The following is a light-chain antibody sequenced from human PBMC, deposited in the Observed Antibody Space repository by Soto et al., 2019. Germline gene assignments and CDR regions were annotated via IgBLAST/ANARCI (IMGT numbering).Light chain of an antibody. Sequence: QSALTQPRSVSGSPGQSVTISCTGTSRDVGGYNYVSWYQHHPGKAPKLMIYDVSERPSGVPDRFSGSKSGNTASLTISGLQAEDEADYYCCSYGGSYALYVFGTGTKLTVL. CDR1: SRDVGGYNY. CDR3: CSYGGSYALYV. CDR2: DVS. V-gene: IGLV2-11*01. J-gene: IGLJ1*01.